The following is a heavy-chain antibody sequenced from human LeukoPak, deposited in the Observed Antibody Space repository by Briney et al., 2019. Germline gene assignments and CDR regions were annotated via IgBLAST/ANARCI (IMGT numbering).Heavy chain of an antibody. J-gene: IGHJ5*02. V-gene: IGHV4-31*03. Sequence: SQTLSLTCTVSGGSISSGGYYWNWIRQHPGKGLEWIGYIYYSGSTYYNPSLKSRVTISVDTSKNQFSLKLSSVTAADTAVYYCAGYCSSTSCYRYLNWFDPWGQGTLVTVSS. CDR2: IYYSGST. CDR3: AGYCSSTSCYRYLNWFDP. D-gene: IGHD2-2*01. CDR1: GGSISSGGYY.